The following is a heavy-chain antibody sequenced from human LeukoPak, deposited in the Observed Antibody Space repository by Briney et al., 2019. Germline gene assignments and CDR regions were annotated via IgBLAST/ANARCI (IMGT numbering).Heavy chain of an antibody. V-gene: IGHV3-23*01. CDR1: GVTFRTDS. CDR2: ISGSGGST. Sequence: GGSLRLSCEASGVTFRTDSMNWVRQAPGKGLEWVSAISGSGGSTYYADSVKGRFTISRDNSKNTLYLQMNSLRAEDTAVYYCARGVRGYSSSSEGLFSHWFDPWGQGTLVTVSS. CDR3: ARGVRGYSSSSEGLFSHWFDP. J-gene: IGHJ5*02. D-gene: IGHD6-13*01.